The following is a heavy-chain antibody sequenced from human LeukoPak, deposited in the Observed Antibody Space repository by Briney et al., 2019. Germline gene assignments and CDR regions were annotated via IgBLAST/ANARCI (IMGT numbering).Heavy chain of an antibody. CDR2: INHSGST. J-gene: IGHJ4*02. V-gene: IGHV4-34*01. CDR1: GGSFSGYY. Sequence: SETLSLTCAVYGGSFSGYYWSWLRQPPGKGLEWIGEINHSGSTNYNPSLKSRVTISVDTSKNQFSLKLSSVTAADTAVYCCARAPLTYGDYAFDYWGQGTLVTVSS. D-gene: IGHD4-17*01. CDR3: ARAPLTYGDYAFDY.